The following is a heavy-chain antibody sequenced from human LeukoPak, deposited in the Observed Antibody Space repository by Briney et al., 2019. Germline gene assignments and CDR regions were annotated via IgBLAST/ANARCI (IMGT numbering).Heavy chain of an antibody. CDR2: ISAYNGNT. CDR3: ARDRYYYGSGSYGMDV. D-gene: IGHD3-10*01. V-gene: IGHV1-18*01. Sequence: ASVKVSCTASGYTFTSYGISWVRQAPGQGLEWMGWISAYNGNTNYAQKLQGRVTMTTDTFTSTAYMELRSLRSDDTAVYYCARDRYYYGSGSYGMDVWGQGTTVTVSS. CDR1: GYTFTSYG. J-gene: IGHJ6*02.